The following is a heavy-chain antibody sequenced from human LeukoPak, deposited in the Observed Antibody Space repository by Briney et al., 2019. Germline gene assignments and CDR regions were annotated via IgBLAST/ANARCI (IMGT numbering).Heavy chain of an antibody. V-gene: IGHV3-64*01. CDR1: GFTFSSYA. J-gene: IGHJ4*02. Sequence: GGSLRLSCAASGFTFSSYAMSWVRQAPGKGLEYVSAISSNGGSTYYANSVKGRFTISRDNSKNTLYLQMGSLRAEDMAVYYCARDTLTMGLIAAAGTAFDYWGQGTLVTVSS. CDR3: ARDTLTMGLIAAAGTAFDY. CDR2: ISSNGGST. D-gene: IGHD6-13*01.